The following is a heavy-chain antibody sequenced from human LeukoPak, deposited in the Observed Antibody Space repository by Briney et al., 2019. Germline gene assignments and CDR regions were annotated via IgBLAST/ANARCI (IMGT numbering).Heavy chain of an antibody. J-gene: IGHJ5*02. CDR1: GGSIGSGGYY. V-gene: IGHV4-31*03. Sequence: SETLSLTCTVSGGSIGSGGYYWSWIRQHPGKGLEWIGYIYYSGSTYYNPSLKSRVTISVDTSKNQFSLKLSSVTAADTAVYYCARSRIQLWSLSGARNWFDPWGQGTLVTVSS. CDR2: IYYSGST. D-gene: IGHD5-18*01. CDR3: ARSRIQLWSLSGARNWFDP.